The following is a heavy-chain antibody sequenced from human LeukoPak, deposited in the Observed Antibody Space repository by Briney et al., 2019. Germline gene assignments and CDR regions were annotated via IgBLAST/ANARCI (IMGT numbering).Heavy chain of an antibody. V-gene: IGHV3-15*01. CDR1: GFTFSNAW. CDR2: IKSKTDGGTT. J-gene: IGHJ4*02. D-gene: IGHD6-19*01. CDR3: TTEGSGWPDFDY. Sequence: PGGSLRLSCAASGFTFSNAWMSWVRQAPGKGLEWVGRIKSKTDGGTTDYAAPVKGGFTISRDDSKNTLYLQMNSLKTEDTAVYYCTTEGSGWPDFDYWGQGTLVTVSS.